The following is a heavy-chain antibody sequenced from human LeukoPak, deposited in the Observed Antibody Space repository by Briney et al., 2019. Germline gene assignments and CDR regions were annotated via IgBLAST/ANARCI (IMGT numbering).Heavy chain of an antibody. J-gene: IGHJ6*02. D-gene: IGHD2-2*01. Sequence: ASVTVSCKVSGYTLTELSMHWVRQAPGQGLEWMGWISAYNGNTNYAQKLRGRVTMTTDTSTSTAYMELRSLRSDDTAVYYCARDSYCSSTSCYSSVYYYYGMDVWGQGTTVTVSS. CDR3: ARDSYCSSTSCYSSVYYYYGMDV. V-gene: IGHV1-18*01. CDR2: ISAYNGNT. CDR1: GYTLTELS.